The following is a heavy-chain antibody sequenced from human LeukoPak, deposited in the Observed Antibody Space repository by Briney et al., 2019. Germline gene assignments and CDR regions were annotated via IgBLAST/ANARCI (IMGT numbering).Heavy chain of an antibody. CDR3: ARVHGDYEFFDY. CDR1: GFTFSSYW. Sequence: GSLRLSCAASGFTFSSYWMSWVRQAPGKGLEWIGYIYYSGSTNYNPSLKSRVTISVDTSKNQFSLKLSSVTAADTAVYYCARVHGDYEFFDYWGQGTLVTVSS. J-gene: IGHJ4*02. CDR2: IYYSGST. V-gene: IGHV4-59*01. D-gene: IGHD4-17*01.